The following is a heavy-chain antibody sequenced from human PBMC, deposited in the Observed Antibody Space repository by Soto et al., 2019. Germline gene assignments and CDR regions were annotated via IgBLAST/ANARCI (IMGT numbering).Heavy chain of an antibody. CDR1: GFTFSHYP. CDR2: IIRDGDST. V-gene: IGHV3-64*01. J-gene: IGHJ4*02. Sequence: EVQLVESGGGLVKPGGSLRLSCEASGFTFSHYPMHWVRQAPGKGLEYVSAIIRDGDSTYYANSVKDRFTISRDNSRNTLYLQMGSLRAEDTAVYYCAARSCTRTSCFHFDYWGQGSLVTVSS. D-gene: IGHD2-2*01. CDR3: AARSCTRTSCFHFDY.